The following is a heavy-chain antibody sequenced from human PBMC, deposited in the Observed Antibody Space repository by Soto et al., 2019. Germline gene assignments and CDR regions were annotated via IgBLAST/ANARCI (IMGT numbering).Heavy chain of an antibody. D-gene: IGHD3-22*01. J-gene: IGHJ4*02. CDR2: ISGSGGST. CDR1: GFTFSSYA. Sequence: GGSLRLSCAASGFTFSSYAMSWVRQAPGKGLEWVSAISGSGGSTYYADSVKGRFTISRDNSKNTLYLQMNSLRAEDTAVYYCAASSGYYPTLFDYWGQGTLVTVSS. CDR3: AASSGYYPTLFDY. V-gene: IGHV3-23*01.